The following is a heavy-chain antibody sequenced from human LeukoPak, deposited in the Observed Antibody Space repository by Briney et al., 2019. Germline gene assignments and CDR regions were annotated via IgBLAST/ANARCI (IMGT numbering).Heavy chain of an antibody. V-gene: IGHV1-18*01. J-gene: IGHJ3*02. D-gene: IGHD2-15*01. CDR2: ISAYNGNT. CDR1: GYTFTSYG. CDR3: ARDRLVVVVAAIMGAFDI. Sequence: GASVKVSCKASGYTFTSYGISWGRQAPGQGRERRGWISAYNGNTNYAQKLQGRVTMTTDTSTSTAYMELRSLRSDDTAVYYCARDRLVVVVAAIMGAFDIWGQGTMVTVSS.